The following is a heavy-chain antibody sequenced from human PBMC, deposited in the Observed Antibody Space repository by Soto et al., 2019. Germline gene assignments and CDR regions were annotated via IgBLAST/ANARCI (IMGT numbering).Heavy chain of an antibody. J-gene: IGHJ5*02. Sequence: EVQLVESGGGLVQPGGSLRLTCTASGSTFSSAWMAWVRPAPGKGLAWVGNIKRDGSGVYYLDPLRGRFTISRDGAWKSLYLQVNSLRAEDTAVYYCAGNQHNWFDAWGQGTLVAVSS. CDR2: IKRDGSGV. CDR3: AGNQHNWFDA. CDR1: GSTFSSAW. V-gene: IGHV3-7*01.